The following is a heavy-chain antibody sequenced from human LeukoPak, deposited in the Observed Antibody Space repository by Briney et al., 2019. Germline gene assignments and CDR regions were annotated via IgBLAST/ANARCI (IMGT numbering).Heavy chain of an antibody. J-gene: IGHJ4*02. CDR3: ARARSAYDVLLY. Sequence: SETLSLTCTVSGGSISPYYWSWIRKPPGKGLEWIGYIYYSGSTNYNPSLKSRVTISVDTSKNQFSLKLSSVTAADTAVYYCARARSAYDVLLYWGQGTLVTVSS. CDR2: IYYSGST. CDR1: GGSISPYY. V-gene: IGHV4-59*01. D-gene: IGHD5-12*01.